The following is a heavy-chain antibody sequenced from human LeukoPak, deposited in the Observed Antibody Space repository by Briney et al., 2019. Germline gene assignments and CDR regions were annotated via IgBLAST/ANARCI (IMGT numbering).Heavy chain of an antibody. V-gene: IGHV3-23*01. D-gene: IGHD1-1*01. CDR2: ISGSGGST. CDR1: GFTFSSYG. J-gene: IGHJ6*03. CDR3: ARGEATRGVGFYYYYYMDV. Sequence: GGTLRLSCAASGFTFSSYGMSWVRQAPGKGLEWVSGISGSGGSTYYADSVKGRFTISRDNSKNTLYLQMNSLRAEDTAVYYCARGEATRGVGFYYYYYMDVWGKGTTVTISS.